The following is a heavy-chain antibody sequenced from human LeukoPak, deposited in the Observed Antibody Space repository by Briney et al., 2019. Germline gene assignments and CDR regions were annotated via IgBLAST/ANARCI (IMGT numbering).Heavy chain of an antibody. V-gene: IGHV3-30*03. CDR1: GITFRSYG. Sequence: PGRSLRLSCAASGITFRSYGMHWVRQAPGKGLEWVAVISYDGSHKYYADSVKGRFSISRDNSKNTLYLQMNSLRAEDTAVYYCARDRIGTIVRGVIIRPGGYFDYWGQGTLVTVSS. D-gene: IGHD3-10*01. J-gene: IGHJ4*02. CDR3: ARDRIGTIVRGVIIRPGGYFDY. CDR2: ISYDGSHK.